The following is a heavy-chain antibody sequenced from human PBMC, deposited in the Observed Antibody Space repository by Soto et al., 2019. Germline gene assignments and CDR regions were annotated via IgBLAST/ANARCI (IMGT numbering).Heavy chain of an antibody. Sequence: GGSLRLSCAASGFTFSSYAMHWVRQAPGKGLEWVAVISSDGNNENYADSVKGRFTLSRDNSKKTLFLQMNSLRADDTAVYYCAGDRVGATTMGAKFYWGQGTLVTVSS. CDR2: ISSDGNNE. CDR3: AGDRVGATTMGAKFY. CDR1: GFTFSSYA. V-gene: IGHV3-30-3*01. D-gene: IGHD1-26*01. J-gene: IGHJ4*02.